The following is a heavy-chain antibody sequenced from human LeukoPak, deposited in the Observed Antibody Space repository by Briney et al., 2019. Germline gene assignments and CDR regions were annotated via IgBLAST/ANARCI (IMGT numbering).Heavy chain of an antibody. CDR3: TGRYCSTTSCSGFDY. CDR2: IKSKTDGGTA. J-gene: IGHJ4*02. Sequence: PGGSLRLSCAASGFTSSNAWMSWVRQAPGKGLEWVGRIKSKTDGGTADYAAPVKGRFTISRDDSKNTLYLQMDSLKTEDTAVYYCTGRYCSTTSCSGFDYWGQGTLVTVSS. CDR1: GFTSSNAW. V-gene: IGHV3-15*01. D-gene: IGHD2-2*01.